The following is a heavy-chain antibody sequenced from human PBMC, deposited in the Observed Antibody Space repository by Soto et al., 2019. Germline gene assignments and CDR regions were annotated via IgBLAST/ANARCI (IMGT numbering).Heavy chain of an antibody. CDR2: LNIAGTI. CDR1: GASISSFN. V-gene: IGHV4-4*07. Sequence: PSETLSLTCSVSGASISSFNWNWVRQPAGKGPEWVGRLNIAGTINCNPSLKSRITMSMDTSKNQISLHLRSVTAADTAIYYCARDRGEYTSSWFWYFSHWGHGTLVTVSS. D-gene: IGHD6-13*01. J-gene: IGHJ2*01. CDR3: ARDRGEYTSSWFWYFSH.